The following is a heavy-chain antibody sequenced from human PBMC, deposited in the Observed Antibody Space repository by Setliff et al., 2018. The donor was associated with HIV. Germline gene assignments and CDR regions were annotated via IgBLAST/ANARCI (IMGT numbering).Heavy chain of an antibody. CDR2: VFYRGTV. CDR1: GVSVNNGYY. CDR3: GHQSDVTAVVDY. V-gene: IGHV4-31*03. D-gene: IGHD2-21*02. J-gene: IGHJ4*02. Sequence: PSETLSPTCSVSGVSVNNGYYWTWIRQRPGQGLEWLGYVFYRGTVSYNPSLKSRLTIVVDKPTNKVSLKLTSVTAADTGTYYCGHQSDVTAVVDYWGQGTQVTVSS.